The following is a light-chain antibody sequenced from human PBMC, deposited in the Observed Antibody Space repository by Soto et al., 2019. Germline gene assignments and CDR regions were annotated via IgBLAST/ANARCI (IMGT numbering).Light chain of an antibody. Sequence: DIQMTQTPSSLSASVGDRVTITCRASRNITTYLNWYQQKPGRAPKLLIFAASSLQSAVTSRFSGGGSGTDFNLTISDLQPEDFETYYCQQSYSTLWTFGQGTKVDIK. J-gene: IGKJ1*01. CDR1: RNITTY. V-gene: IGKV1-39*01. CDR2: AAS. CDR3: QQSYSTLWT.